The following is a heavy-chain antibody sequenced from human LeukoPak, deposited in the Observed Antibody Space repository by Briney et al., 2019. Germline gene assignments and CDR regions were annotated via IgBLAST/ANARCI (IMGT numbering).Heavy chain of an antibody. CDR1: GGPFSGYY. CDR3: ARGLLGSRRYNWFDP. V-gene: IGHV4-34*01. D-gene: IGHD6-13*01. CDR2: INHSGST. J-gene: IGHJ5*02. Sequence: SETLSLTCAVYGGPFSGYYWSWIRQPPGKGLEWIGEINHSGSTNYNPSLKSRVTISVDTSKNQFSLKLSSVTAADTAVYYCARGLLGSRRYNWFDPWGQGTLVTVSS.